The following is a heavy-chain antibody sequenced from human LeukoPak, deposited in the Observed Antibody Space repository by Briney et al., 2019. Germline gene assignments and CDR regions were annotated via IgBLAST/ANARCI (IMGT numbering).Heavy chain of an antibody. Sequence: KPSETLSLTCTVSGGSIRSGVYYWAWIRQPPGKGLEWIGTIFYSGNTYYNPSLKSRVTISLDTSKNQFSLWLSSVTAADAAVYYCARPTDSPNWYFDLWGRGTPVTVSS. CDR1: GGSIRSGVYY. CDR2: IFYSGNT. J-gene: IGHJ2*01. CDR3: ARPTDSPNWYFDL. V-gene: IGHV4-39*01.